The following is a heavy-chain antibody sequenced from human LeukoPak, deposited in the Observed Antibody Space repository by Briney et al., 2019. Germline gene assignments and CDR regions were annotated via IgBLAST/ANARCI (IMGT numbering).Heavy chain of an antibody. CDR2: INHSGST. CDR1: GGSFSGYY. Sequence: MASETLSLTCAVYGGSFSGYYWSWIRQPPGKGLEWFGEINHSGSTNYNPSLKSRVTISVDTSKNQFSLKLSSVTAADTAVYYCARGVQLWPYYYYYYGMDVWGQGTAVTVSS. J-gene: IGHJ6*02. CDR3: ARGVQLWPYYYYYYGMDV. D-gene: IGHD5-18*01. V-gene: IGHV4-34*01.